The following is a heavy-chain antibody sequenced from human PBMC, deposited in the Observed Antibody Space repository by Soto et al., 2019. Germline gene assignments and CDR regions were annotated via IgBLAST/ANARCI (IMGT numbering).Heavy chain of an antibody. CDR2: ISSNGGST. CDR1: GFTFSSYA. V-gene: IGHV3-64D*06. CDR3: VKDPQVVATWIWFDP. Sequence: GGSLRLSCSASGFTFSSYAMHWVRQAPGKGLEYVSAISSNGGSTYYADSVKGRFTISRDNSKNTLYLQMSSLRAEDTAVYYCVKDPQVVATWIWFDPWGQGTLVTVSS. J-gene: IGHJ5*02. D-gene: IGHD5-12*01.